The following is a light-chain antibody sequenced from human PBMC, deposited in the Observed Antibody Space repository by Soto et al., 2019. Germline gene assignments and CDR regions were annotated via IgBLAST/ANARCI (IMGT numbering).Light chain of an antibody. CDR2: EAS. V-gene: IGKV3-20*01. Sequence: PGERATLSCRASQSVSSTYLAWYQQRPGQTPKLLIYEASTRATGIPDRFSGSGSGTDYTLTIDRLEPEDFAVYYWQQYGNSPQTFGQGTKVEIK. J-gene: IGKJ1*01. CDR3: QQYGNSPQT. CDR1: QSVSSTY.